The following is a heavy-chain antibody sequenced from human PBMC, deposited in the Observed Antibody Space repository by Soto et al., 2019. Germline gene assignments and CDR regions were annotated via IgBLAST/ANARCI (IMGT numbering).Heavy chain of an antibody. V-gene: IGHV3-7*03. CDR1: GFTYSAYY. J-gene: IGHJ4*02. Sequence: PGGSQRRSCAASGFTYSAYYMNLVRQDPGKGLEWVANIKDDGTKTFYADSVRGRFTISRDNAKNSLYLQMNSLRAEDTAVYYCASLNWEVPATGPWGRGPLVTRSS. D-gene: IGHD2-2*01. CDR2: IKDDGTKT. CDR3: ASLNWEVPATGP.